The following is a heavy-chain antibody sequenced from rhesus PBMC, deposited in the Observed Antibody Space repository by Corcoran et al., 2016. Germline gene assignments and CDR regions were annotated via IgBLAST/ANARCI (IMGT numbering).Heavy chain of an antibody. Sequence: EVQLVETGGGLVQPGGSLKLSCAASGFTFSSYGMSWVRQAPGKGLEWVSAINSGGGSTYYADSVKCRFTISRDNSKNTLSLQMNSLRAEDTAVYYCAKDLYSSWSGLDSWGQGVVVTVSS. CDR1: GFTFSSYG. CDR3: AKDLYSSWSGLDS. J-gene: IGHJ6*01. V-gene: IGHV3S5*01. CDR2: INSGGGST. D-gene: IGHD6-13*01.